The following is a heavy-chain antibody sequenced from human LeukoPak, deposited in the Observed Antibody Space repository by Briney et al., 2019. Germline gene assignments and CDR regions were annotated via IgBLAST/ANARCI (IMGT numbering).Heavy chain of an antibody. CDR1: GGSFSGYY. J-gene: IGHJ5*02. Sequence: PSETLSLTCAVYGGSFSGYYWSWIRQPPGKGLEWIGEINHSGSTNYNPSLKSRVTISVDTSKNQFSLKLSSVTAADTAVYYCARGITRVLLWFGELDQGPNWFDPWGQGTLVTVSS. V-gene: IGHV4-34*01. CDR2: INHSGST. CDR3: ARGITRVLLWFGELDQGPNWFDP. D-gene: IGHD3-10*01.